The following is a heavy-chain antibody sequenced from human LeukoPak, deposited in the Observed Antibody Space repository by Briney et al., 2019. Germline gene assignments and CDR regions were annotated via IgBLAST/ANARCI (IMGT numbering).Heavy chain of an antibody. Sequence: GASVKVSCKASGYTFTSYGISWVRQAPGQGLEWMGWISAYNGNTNYAQKLQGRVTMTTDTSTSTAYMELRSLRSDDTAVYYCARSDGVYDILTGPTGGPWGQGTLVTVSS. CDR2: ISAYNGNT. D-gene: IGHD3-9*01. CDR3: ARSDGVYDILTGPTGGP. J-gene: IGHJ4*02. CDR1: GYTFTSYG. V-gene: IGHV1-18*01.